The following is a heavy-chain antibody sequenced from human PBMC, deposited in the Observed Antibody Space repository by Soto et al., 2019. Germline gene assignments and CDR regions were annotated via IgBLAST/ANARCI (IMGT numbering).Heavy chain of an antibody. CDR1: GYTLTELS. CDR3: ATLTVTTSEPYYYYGMDV. Sequence: GASVKVSCKVSGYTLTELSMHWVRQAPGKGLEWMGGFDPEDGETIYAQKFQGRVTMTEDTSTDTAYMELSSLRSEDTAVYYCATLTVTTSEPYYYYGMDVWGQGTTVPVSS. V-gene: IGHV1-24*01. D-gene: IGHD4-17*01. J-gene: IGHJ6*02. CDR2: FDPEDGET.